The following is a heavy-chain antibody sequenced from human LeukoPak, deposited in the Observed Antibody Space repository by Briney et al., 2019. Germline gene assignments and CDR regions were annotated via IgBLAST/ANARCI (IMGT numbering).Heavy chain of an antibody. CDR2: IYYSGST. CDR1: GGSIRSNSYY. Sequence: SETLSLTCTVSGGSIRSNSYYWGWIRQPPGKGLEWLGSIYYSGSTYYINPSLKSRVTISVDTSKNQFSLKLNSVTAADTAVYYCARSGWFGEASMLWGQGTLVTVSS. CDR3: ARSGWFGEASML. V-gene: IGHV4-39*01. J-gene: IGHJ4*02. D-gene: IGHD3-10*01.